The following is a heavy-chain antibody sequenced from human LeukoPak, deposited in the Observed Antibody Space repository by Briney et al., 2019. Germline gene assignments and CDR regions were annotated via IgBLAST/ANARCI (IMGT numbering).Heavy chain of an antibody. CDR2: INHSGST. CDR3: ARGVAYYDFWSGYTNLDY. CDR1: GGSFSGYY. V-gene: IGHV4-34*01. Sequence: PSETLSLTCAVYGGSFSGYYWSWIRQPPGKGLEWIGEINHSGSTNYNPSLKSRVTISVDTSKNQFSLKLSSVTAADTAVYYCARGVAYYDFWSGYTNLDYWGQGTLVTVSS. D-gene: IGHD3-3*01. J-gene: IGHJ4*02.